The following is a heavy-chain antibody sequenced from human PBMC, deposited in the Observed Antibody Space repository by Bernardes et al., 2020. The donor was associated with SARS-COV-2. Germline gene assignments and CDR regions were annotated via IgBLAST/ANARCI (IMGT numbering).Heavy chain of an antibody. Sequence: ASVKVACKTSGYTLTWYVIDWVRQTSGQGREWMGWMNPNSGNTGSAQKFQGRVTMTRNTSISTAYMELSSLRSEDTAVYYCARRPAWSGFYYYFDYWGQGTLVTVSS. J-gene: IGHJ4*02. CDR2: MNPNSGNT. CDR3: ARRPAWSGFYYYFDY. CDR1: GYTLTWYV. D-gene: IGHD3-3*01. V-gene: IGHV1-8*01.